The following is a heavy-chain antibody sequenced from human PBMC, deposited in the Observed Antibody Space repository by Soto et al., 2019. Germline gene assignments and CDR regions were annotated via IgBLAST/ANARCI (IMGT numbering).Heavy chain of an antibody. Sequence: EVQLLESGGGLVQPGGSLRLSCAASGFTFSSYAMSWVRQAPGKGLEWVSAISGSGGSTYYADSVKGRFTISRDNSKNTLYLQINSLRAEDTAVYYCAKDRHSSSWYFDYWGQGTLVTVSS. V-gene: IGHV3-23*01. CDR2: ISGSGGST. D-gene: IGHD6-13*01. CDR3: AKDRHSSSWYFDY. J-gene: IGHJ4*02. CDR1: GFTFSSYA.